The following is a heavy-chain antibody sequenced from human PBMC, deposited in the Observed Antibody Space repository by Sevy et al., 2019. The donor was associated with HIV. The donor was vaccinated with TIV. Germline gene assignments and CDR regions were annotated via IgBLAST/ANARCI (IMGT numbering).Heavy chain of an antibody. CDR3: AREAQYHGMDV. Sequence: GGSLRLSCAASGFTFSSYSMNWVRQAPGKGLEWVSSISSSSSYIYYADSVKGRFTISRDNAKNSLYLQMNSLRAEDTTVYYCAREAQYHGMDVWGQGTTVTVSS. CDR2: ISSSSSYI. CDR1: GFTFSSYS. D-gene: IGHD4-4*01. J-gene: IGHJ6*02. V-gene: IGHV3-21*01.